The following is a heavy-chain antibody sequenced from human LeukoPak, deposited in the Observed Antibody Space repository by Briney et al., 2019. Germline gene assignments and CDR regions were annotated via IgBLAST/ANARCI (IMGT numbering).Heavy chain of an antibody. D-gene: IGHD5/OR15-5a*01. CDR1: GFTFTNYL. V-gene: IGHV3-30*03. Sequence: TGGSLRLSCEASGFTFTNYLINWVRQAPGKGPEWVGILYEDESKKFYADSLRGRFTLSRDNSKSTVYLQMDSLRAEDAATYYCARGLAGSNVWHYFDYWGQGTLVTVSS. CDR3: ARGLAGSNVWHYFDY. J-gene: IGHJ4*02. CDR2: LYEDESKK.